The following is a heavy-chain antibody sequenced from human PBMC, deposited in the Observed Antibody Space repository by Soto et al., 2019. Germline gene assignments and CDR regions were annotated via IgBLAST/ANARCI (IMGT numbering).Heavy chain of an antibody. V-gene: IGHV4-59*01. CDR1: GGSISSYY. CDR2: IYYSGST. CDR3: ARANWNDYYYYYGMDV. Sequence: SETLSLTCTVSGGSISSYYWSWIRQPPGKGLEWIGYIYYSGSTNYNPSLKSRVTISVDTSKNQFSLKLSSVTAADTAVYYCARANWNDYYYYYGMDVWGQRTTVTVSS. J-gene: IGHJ6*02. D-gene: IGHD1-20*01.